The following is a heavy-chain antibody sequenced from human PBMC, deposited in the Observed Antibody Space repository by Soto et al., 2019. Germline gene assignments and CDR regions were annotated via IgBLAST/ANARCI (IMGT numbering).Heavy chain of an antibody. J-gene: IGHJ3*02. Sequence: SETLSLTCTVSGGSISSGGYYWICIRQHPGKGLEWIGYIYYSGSTYYNPSLKSRVTISVDTSKNQFSLKLSSVTAADTAVYYCARAVGWGYCSSTSCYAFDIWGQGKMVTVS. D-gene: IGHD2-2*01. CDR3: ARAVGWGYCSSTSCYAFDI. CDR1: GGSISSGGYY. CDR2: IYYSGST. V-gene: IGHV4-31*03.